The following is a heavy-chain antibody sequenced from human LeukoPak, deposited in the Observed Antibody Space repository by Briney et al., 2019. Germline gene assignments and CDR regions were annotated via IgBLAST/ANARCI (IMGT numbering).Heavy chain of an antibody. V-gene: IGHV3-23*01. CDR1: GFTFSSYA. CDR2: ISGRGGST. J-gene: IGHJ4*02. Sequence: GGSLRLSCAASGFTFSSYAMSWVRQAPGKGLEWVSAISGRGGSTYYADSVKGRFTISRDNSKNTLYLQMNSLRAEDTAVYYCAKSLGVRDYYYDSSGYYYFDYWGQGTLVTVSS. CDR3: AKSLGVRDYYYDSSGYYYFDY. D-gene: IGHD3-22*01.